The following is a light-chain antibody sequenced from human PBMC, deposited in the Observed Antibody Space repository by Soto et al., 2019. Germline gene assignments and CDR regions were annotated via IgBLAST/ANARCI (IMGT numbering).Light chain of an antibody. CDR2: SDN. CDR3: AVWDDSLNGWL. V-gene: IGLV1-44*01. J-gene: IGLJ3*02. CDR1: SSNIGSNT. Sequence: QAVVTQPPSASGTPGQRVTISCSGSSSNIGSNTINWYQQLPGTAPKLLIYSDNQRPSGVPDRFSGSKSGTSASLAISGLQSEDEADYYCAVWDDSLNGWLFGGGTKLTVL.